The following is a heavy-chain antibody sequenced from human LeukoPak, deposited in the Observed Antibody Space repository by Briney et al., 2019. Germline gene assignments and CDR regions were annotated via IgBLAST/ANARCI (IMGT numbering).Heavy chain of an antibody. D-gene: IGHD6-6*01. CDR2: ISGSGGST. CDR3: AKGVAARPSPNWFDS. CDR1: GFTFSSYA. J-gene: IGHJ5*01. V-gene: IGHV3-23*01. Sequence: GASLRLSCAASGFTFSSYAMSWVRQAPGKGLEWVSAISGSGGSTHYADSVKGRFTISRDNSKNTLYLQMNSLRAEDTAVYYCAKGVAARPSPNWFDSWGQGTLVTVSS.